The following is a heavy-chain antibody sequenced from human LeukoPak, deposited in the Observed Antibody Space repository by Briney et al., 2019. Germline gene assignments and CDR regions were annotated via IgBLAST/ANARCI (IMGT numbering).Heavy chain of an antibody. CDR2: ISSSSSTI. J-gene: IGHJ4*02. Sequence: GVSLRLSCAASGFTFSSYSMNWVRQAPGKGLEWVSYISSSSSTIYYADSVKGRFTISRDNAKNSLYLQMNSLRAEDTAVYYCARKSSSWYFDYWGQGTLVTVSS. CDR3: ARKSSSWYFDY. D-gene: IGHD6-13*01. V-gene: IGHV3-48*04. CDR1: GFTFSSYS.